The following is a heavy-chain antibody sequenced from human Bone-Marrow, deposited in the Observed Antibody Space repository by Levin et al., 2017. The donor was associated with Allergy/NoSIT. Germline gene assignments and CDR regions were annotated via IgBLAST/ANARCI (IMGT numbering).Heavy chain of an antibody. V-gene: IGHV3-74*01. CDR3: ARVTYYDILSPFDY. Sequence: LSLPCAASGFTFSNYWMHWVRQTPGKGLVWVSRINSDGSGTDYADSVKGRFTISRDNAKNTLYLQMNSLRPEDTAVYYCARVTYYDILSPFDYWGQGTLVTASS. CDR2: INSDGSGT. D-gene: IGHD3-9*01. J-gene: IGHJ4*02. CDR1: GFTFSNYW.